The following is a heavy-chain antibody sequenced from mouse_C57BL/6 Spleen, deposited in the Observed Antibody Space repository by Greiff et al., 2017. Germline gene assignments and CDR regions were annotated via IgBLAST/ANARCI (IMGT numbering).Heavy chain of an antibody. J-gene: IGHJ4*01. CDR1: GYTFTSYG. CDR3: ARSNYSNPMDY. V-gene: IGHV1-81*01. D-gene: IGHD2-5*01. CDR2: IYPRSGNT. Sequence: VKLMESGAELARPGASVKLSCKASGYTFTSYGISWVKQRTGQGLEWIVEIYPRSGNTYYNEKFKGKATLTADKSSSTAYMELRSLTSEDSEVYFCARSNYSNPMDYWGQGTSVTVSS.